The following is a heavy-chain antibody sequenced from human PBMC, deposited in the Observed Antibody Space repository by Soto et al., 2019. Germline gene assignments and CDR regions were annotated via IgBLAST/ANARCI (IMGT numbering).Heavy chain of an antibody. CDR2: IIPIFGTA. V-gene: IGHV1-69*13. D-gene: IGHD4-17*01. CDR1: GGTFSSYA. J-gene: IGHJ6*02. CDR3: ARPNTVTKWKYYYYGMDV. Sequence: SVKVSCKASGGTFSSYAISWVRQAPGQGLEWMGGIIPIFGTANYAQKFQGRVTITADESTSTAYMELSSLRSEDTAVYYCARPNTVTKWKYYYYGMDVCGQGPTVTVSS.